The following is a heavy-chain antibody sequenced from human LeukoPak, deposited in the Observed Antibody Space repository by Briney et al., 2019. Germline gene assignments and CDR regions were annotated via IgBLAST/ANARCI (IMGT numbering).Heavy chain of an antibody. CDR1: GLTFSNSA. CDR2: ISVGSDVI. D-gene: IGHD3-10*01. J-gene: IGHJ6*02. CDR3: AREGTLPVYYGSGSYKNFYYYYYGMDV. V-gene: IGHV3-23*01. Sequence: GGSLRLSCAVSGLTFSNSAMSWVRQAPGKGLEWVSAISVGSDVIYYADSVKGRFAISRDNSKHTVYLQMDSLRSDDTAVYYCAREGTLPVYYGSGSYKNFYYYYYGMDVWGQGTTVTVSS.